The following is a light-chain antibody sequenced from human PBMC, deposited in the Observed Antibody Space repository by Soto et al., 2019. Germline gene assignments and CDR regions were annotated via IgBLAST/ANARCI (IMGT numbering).Light chain of an antibody. CDR1: QSVYSY. Sequence: EVVLKQSPATLSLSPGERATLSCRASQSVYSYLAWYHQKPGQPPRLLISDVSNRATGIPARFSGSGYGTDFTLTISSLEPEDFAVYYCQHRNDWPFTFGGGTKVEIK. CDR3: QHRNDWPFT. CDR2: DVS. V-gene: IGKV3-11*01. J-gene: IGKJ4*01.